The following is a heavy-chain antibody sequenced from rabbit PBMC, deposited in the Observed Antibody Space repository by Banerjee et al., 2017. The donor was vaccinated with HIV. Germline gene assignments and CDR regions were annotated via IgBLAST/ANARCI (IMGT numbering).Heavy chain of an antibody. CDR1: GFSIRSGYY. Sequence: EEAGGSLVNPGASLTLTCTASGFSIRSGYYTYCFPQAPGKGLEWIACIYTGSGSALYVSWAKGRFTISKTSSTTVTLQMTSLTAADTATYFCARDLAGVVGWNLNLWGPGTRVTVS. CDR2: IYTGSGSA. V-gene: IGHV1S40*01. D-gene: IGHD4-1*01. J-gene: IGHJ4*01. CDR3: ARDLAGVVGWNLNL.